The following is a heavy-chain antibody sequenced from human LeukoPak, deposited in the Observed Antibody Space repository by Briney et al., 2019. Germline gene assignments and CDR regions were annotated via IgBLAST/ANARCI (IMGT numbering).Heavy chain of an antibody. V-gene: IGHV3-33*06. D-gene: IGHD6-13*01. Sequence: PGRSLRLSCAAPGFTFSSYGMHWVRQAPGKGLEWVAVIWYDGSNKYYADSVKGRFTISRDNSKNTLYLQMNSLRAEDTAVYYCAKDRGSSSWYRGGFDYWGQGTLVTVSS. J-gene: IGHJ4*02. CDR1: GFTFSSYG. CDR2: IWYDGSNK. CDR3: AKDRGSSSWYRGGFDY.